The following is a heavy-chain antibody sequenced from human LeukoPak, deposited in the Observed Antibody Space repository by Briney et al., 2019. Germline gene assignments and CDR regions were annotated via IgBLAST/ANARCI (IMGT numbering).Heavy chain of an antibody. J-gene: IGHJ4*02. V-gene: IGHV3-15*01. CDR3: SRNADHDW. Sequence: GGSLRLSCAGSGFTFSDAWLNWVRQTPEKGLEWVARIKRQTEGWTKDYAAPVKGRFTISRDDSKSTVYLQMNSLEIEDTAVYYCSRNADHDWWGQGTLVTVSS. CDR1: GFTFSDAW. D-gene: IGHD2-8*01. CDR2: IKRQTEGWTK.